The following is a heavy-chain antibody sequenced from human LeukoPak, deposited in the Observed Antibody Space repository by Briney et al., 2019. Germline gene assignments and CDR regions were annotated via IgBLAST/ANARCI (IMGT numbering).Heavy chain of an antibody. CDR1: GGSITTYY. V-gene: IGHV4-4*07. J-gene: IGHJ4*02. D-gene: IGHD2-2*01. CDR3: ARGSCTSNSCYSIGY. Sequence: SETLSLTCTVSGGSITTYYWSWIRQSAGKGLEWIGRINTSGSTNYKPSLKSRVTISVDKSKNQFSLKLSSVTAADTAVYYCARGSCTSNSCYSIGYWGQGTLVTVSS. CDR2: INTSGST.